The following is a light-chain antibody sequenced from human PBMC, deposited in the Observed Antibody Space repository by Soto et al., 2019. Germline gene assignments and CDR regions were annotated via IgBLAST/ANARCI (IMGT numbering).Light chain of an antibody. Sequence: IVLTQSPATLSLSPGERATLSCRASRSVGVYLVWYQQKPGQAPRLLISDTSNRATGIPARFSGSGSGTDFTLTISSLESEDFAVYYCQQRSNWPPRSLTFGGGTRVEIK. CDR3: QQRSNWPPRSLT. J-gene: IGKJ4*01. V-gene: IGKV3-11*01. CDR2: DTS. CDR1: RSVGVY.